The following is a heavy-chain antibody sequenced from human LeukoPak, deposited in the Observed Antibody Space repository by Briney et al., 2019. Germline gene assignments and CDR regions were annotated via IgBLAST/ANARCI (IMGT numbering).Heavy chain of an antibody. CDR2: IRSKANSYVT. CDR3: TRHSDKYCSGAGCYVYNFYGMDV. D-gene: IGHD2-15*01. V-gene: IGHV3-73*01. CDR1: GLIFSGSA. J-gene: IGHJ6*02. Sequence: GGSLTLSCAASGLIFSGSAMHWVRQASGRGLEWLGRIRSKANSYVTAYAASVNGRFIISRDDSRNTAYLQMDSLQTEDTAAYYCTRHSDKYCSGAGCYVYNFYGMDVWGQGTTVTASS.